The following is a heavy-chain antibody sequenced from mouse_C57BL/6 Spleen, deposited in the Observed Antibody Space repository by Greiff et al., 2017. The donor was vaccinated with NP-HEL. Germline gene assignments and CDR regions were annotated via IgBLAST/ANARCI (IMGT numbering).Heavy chain of an antibody. J-gene: IGHJ1*03. D-gene: IGHD1-1*01. CDR3: ARGQYGSSYRGYFDV. CDR1: GYAFSSSW. Sequence: QVQLKQSGPELVKPGASVKISCKASGYAFSSSWMNWVKQRPGKGLEWIGRINPGDGDTNYNGKFKGKATMTADTSTSTAYMQLSSLTSEDAAVYFCARGQYGSSYRGYFDVWGTGTTVTVSS. V-gene: IGHV1-82*01. CDR2: INPGDGDT.